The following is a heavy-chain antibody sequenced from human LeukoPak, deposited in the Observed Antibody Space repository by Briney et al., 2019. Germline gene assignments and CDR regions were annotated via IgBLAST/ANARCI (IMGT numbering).Heavy chain of an antibody. CDR1: GFIFNNFD. CDR3: AKDSNLWSNRGHFDP. Sequence: GGSLRLSCATSGFIFNNFDMNWVRQTPGKGLEWVAGITYDGSQKYYADYVEGRFTISRDKFNNTPYLQMNSLRTEDTAVYYCAKDSNLWSNRGHFDPWGQGTLVTVSS. CDR2: ITYDGSQK. V-gene: IGHV3-30*18. D-gene: IGHD3-16*01. J-gene: IGHJ5*01.